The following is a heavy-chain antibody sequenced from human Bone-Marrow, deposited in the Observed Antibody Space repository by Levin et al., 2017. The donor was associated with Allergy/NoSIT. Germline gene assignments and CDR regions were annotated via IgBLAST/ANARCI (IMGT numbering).Heavy chain of an antibody. J-gene: IGHJ5*02. CDR2: IYYSGST. CDR3: ARHPLNCGVFS. Sequence: PSETLSLTCTVSGASISSTSYYWGWIRQPPGKGLEWIGSIYYSGSTYYNPSLKSRVTISVDTSKNQFSLILSSVTAADTAVFYCARHPLNCGVFSWGQGTLVTVSS. D-gene: IGHD4-17*01. CDR1: GASISSTSYY. V-gene: IGHV4-39*01.